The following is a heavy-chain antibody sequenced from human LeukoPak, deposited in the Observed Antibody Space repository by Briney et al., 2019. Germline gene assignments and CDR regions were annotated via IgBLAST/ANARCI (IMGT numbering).Heavy chain of an antibody. CDR1: GGTFSSYA. D-gene: IGHD3/OR15-3a*01. CDR2: IIPIFGTA. J-gene: IGHJ5*02. V-gene: IGHV1-69*06. CDR3: ATEGGQGLGENWFHP. Sequence: ASVKVSCKASGGTFSSYAISWVRQAPGQGLEWMGGIIPIFGTANYAQKFQGRVTITADKSTSTAYMELTSLRSGDTAVYYCATEGGQGLGENWFHPWGQGTLVTVSS.